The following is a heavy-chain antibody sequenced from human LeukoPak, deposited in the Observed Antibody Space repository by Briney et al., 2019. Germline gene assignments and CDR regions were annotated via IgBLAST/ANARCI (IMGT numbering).Heavy chain of an antibody. D-gene: IGHD6-13*01. V-gene: IGHV4-4*02. Sequence: SGTLSLTCAVSGGSISSSNWWSWVRQPPGKGLEWIGEIYHSGSTNYNPSLKSRVTISVDKSKNQFSLKLSSVTAADTAVYYCARATAAGTLCFDYWGQGTLVTVSS. CDR1: GGSISSSNW. J-gene: IGHJ4*02. CDR2: IYHSGST. CDR3: ARATAAGTLCFDY.